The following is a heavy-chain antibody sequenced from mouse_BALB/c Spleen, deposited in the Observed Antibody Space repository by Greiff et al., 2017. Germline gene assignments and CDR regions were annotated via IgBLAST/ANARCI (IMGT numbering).Heavy chain of an antibody. CDR1: GFTFSSFG. J-gene: IGHJ3*01. CDR2: ISSGSSTI. Sequence: EVQVVESGGGLVQPGGSRKLSCAASGFTFSSFGMHWVRQAPEKGLEWVAYISSGSSTIYYADTVKGRFTISRDNPKNTLFLQMTSLRSEDTAMYYCARYDYDEGFAYWGQGTLVTVSA. D-gene: IGHD2-4*01. V-gene: IGHV5-17*02. CDR3: ARYDYDEGFAY.